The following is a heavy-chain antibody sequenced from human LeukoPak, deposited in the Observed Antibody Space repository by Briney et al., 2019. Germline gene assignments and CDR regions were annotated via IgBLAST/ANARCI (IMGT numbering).Heavy chain of an antibody. V-gene: IGHV1-2*02. CDR2: INPNSGGT. CDR3: ARDPGGARAAEKDY. Sequence: ASVKVSCKASGYTFTGYYMHWVRQAPGQGLEWMGWINPNSGGTNYEQKFQGRVTMTRDTSISTAYMELSRLRSDDTAVYYCARDPGGARAAEKDYWGQGTLVTVSS. J-gene: IGHJ4*02. CDR1: GYTFTGYY. D-gene: IGHD6-13*01.